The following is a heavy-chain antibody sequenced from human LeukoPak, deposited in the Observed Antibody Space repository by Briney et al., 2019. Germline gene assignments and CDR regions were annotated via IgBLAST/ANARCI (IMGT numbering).Heavy chain of an antibody. D-gene: IGHD1-26*01. Sequence: GGSLRLSCAASGFTFSSYSMNWVRQAPGKGLEWVSYISSRSSTIYYADSVKGRFTISRDNAKNSLYLQMNSLRAEDTAVYYCASSGIVGATVNDYWGQGTLVTVSS. CDR2: ISSRSSTI. J-gene: IGHJ4*02. CDR3: ASSGIVGATVNDY. CDR1: GFTFSSYS. V-gene: IGHV3-48*04.